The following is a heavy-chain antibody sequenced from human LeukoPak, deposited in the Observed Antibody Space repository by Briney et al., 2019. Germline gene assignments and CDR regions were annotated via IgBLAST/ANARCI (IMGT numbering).Heavy chain of an antibody. V-gene: IGHV1-2*02. J-gene: IGHJ4*02. CDR2: INPNSGGT. Sequence: ASVKVSCKASGYTFTGYYMHWVRQAPGQGLEWMGWINPNSGGTNYAQKFQGRVTMTRDTSIRTAYMELSRLRYGDTVVYYCARGLRAGYCSSTSCHLDYWGQGTLVTVSS. D-gene: IGHD2-2*01. CDR1: GYTFTGYY. CDR3: ARGLRAGYCSSTSCHLDY.